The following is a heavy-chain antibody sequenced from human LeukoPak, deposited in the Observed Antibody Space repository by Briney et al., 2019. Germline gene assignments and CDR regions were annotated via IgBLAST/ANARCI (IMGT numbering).Heavy chain of an antibody. Sequence: ASMKVSCKTSGYTFTDYYMHWVRQAPGQGLEWMGWINPNSGGTNYAQKFQGRVTMTRDTSISTAYMELSGLRSDDTAVYYCASLYGYCSTTSCRGGNWFDPWGQGTLVTVSS. CDR1: GYTFTDYY. D-gene: IGHD2-2*03. V-gene: IGHV1-2*02. J-gene: IGHJ5*02. CDR2: INPNSGGT. CDR3: ASLYGYCSTTSCRGGNWFDP.